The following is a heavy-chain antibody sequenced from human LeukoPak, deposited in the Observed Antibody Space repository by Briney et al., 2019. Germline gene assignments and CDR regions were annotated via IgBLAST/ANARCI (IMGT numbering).Heavy chain of an antibody. CDR2: INHSGST. CDR3: ARLRIRGYCSSTGCYP. CDR1: GGSFSGYY. Sequence: PSETLSLTCAVYGGSFSGYYWSWIRQPPGKGLEWIGEINHSGSTNYNPSLKSRVTISVDTSKNQFSLKLSSVTAADTAVYYCARLRIRGYCSSTGCYPWGQGTLVTVSS. V-gene: IGHV4-34*01. J-gene: IGHJ5*02. D-gene: IGHD2-2*01.